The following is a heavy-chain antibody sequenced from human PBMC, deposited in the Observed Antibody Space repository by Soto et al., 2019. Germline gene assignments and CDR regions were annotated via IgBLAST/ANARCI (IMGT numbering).Heavy chain of an antibody. CDR3: ARVWGRGSSSLRAWFDP. CDR1: GGSISSSSYY. J-gene: IGHJ5*02. D-gene: IGHD6-6*01. V-gene: IGHV4-39*01. Sequence: SETLSLTCTVSGGSISSSSYYWGWIRQPPGKGLEWIGSIYYSGSTYYNPSLKSRVTISVDTSKNQFSLKLSSVTAADTAVYYCARVWGRGSSSLRAWFDPWGQGNRVTVSS. CDR2: IYYSGST.